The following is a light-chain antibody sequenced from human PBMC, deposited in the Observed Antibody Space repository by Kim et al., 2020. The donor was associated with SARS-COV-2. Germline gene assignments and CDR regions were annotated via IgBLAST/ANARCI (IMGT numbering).Light chain of an antibody. J-gene: IGLJ2*01. CDR2: DND. CDR3: GTWDSSLSSWF. CDR1: SSNIGSNY. Sequence: QSVLTQPPSVSAAPGQKVTISCSGSSSNIGSNYVSWYQQLPGTAPKLLIFDNDQRPSGIRDRFSGSRSGTSATLGITGLQTGDEADYYCGTWDSSLSSWFFGGGTQLTVL. V-gene: IGLV1-51*01.